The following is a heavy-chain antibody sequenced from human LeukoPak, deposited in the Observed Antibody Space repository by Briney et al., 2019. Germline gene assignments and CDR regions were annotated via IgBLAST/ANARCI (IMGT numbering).Heavy chain of an antibody. CDR1: GFTFGDYA. V-gene: IGHV3-49*03. Sequence: GGSLRLSCTASGFTFGDYAMGWFRQAPGKGLEWVGFIRSKAYGGTTEYAASVKGRFTISRDDSKSIAYLQMNSLKTEDTAVYYCTREQQLVPYDYWGQGTLVTVSS. J-gene: IGHJ4*02. CDR3: TREQQLVPYDY. CDR2: IRSKAYGGTT. D-gene: IGHD6-13*01.